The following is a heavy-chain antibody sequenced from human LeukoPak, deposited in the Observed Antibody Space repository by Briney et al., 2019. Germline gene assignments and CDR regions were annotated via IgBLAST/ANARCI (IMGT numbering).Heavy chain of an antibody. J-gene: IGHJ6*02. Sequence: SETLSLTCTVSGGSISSYYWSWIRQPPGKGLEWIGYINYSGSTNYNPSLKSRVTISVDTSKNQFSLKLSSVTAADTAVYYCAKDRSGGGDYYFGMDVWGPGTTVTVPS. CDR1: GGSISSYY. D-gene: IGHD6-19*01. V-gene: IGHV4-59*01. CDR2: INYSGST. CDR3: AKDRSGGGDYYFGMDV.